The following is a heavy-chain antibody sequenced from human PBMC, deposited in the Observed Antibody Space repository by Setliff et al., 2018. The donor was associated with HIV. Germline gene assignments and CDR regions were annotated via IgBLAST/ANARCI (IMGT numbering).Heavy chain of an antibody. CDR3: ARVFQSYFFDF. CDR2: IWYDGSEK. V-gene: IGHV3-33*01. J-gene: IGHJ4*02. D-gene: IGHD3-3*01. CDR1: GFTFGSYG. Sequence: GGSLRLSCTTSGFTFGSYGMHWVRQAPGKGLEWVANIWYDGSEKYYADSVKGRFTISRDKSKNTLYLQMNSLRTEDTAAYYCARVFQSYFFDFWGQGTLVTVSS.